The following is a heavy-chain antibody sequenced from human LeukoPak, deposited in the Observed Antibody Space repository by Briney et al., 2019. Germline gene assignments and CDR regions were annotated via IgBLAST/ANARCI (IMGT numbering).Heavy chain of an antibody. Sequence: GGSLRLSCAASGFTFTAYSMNWVRQAPGNGLEWVAGISGSAGNTYYADSVKGRFTISRDTSKNTLYLQMNSLRAEDTAVYYCAKGMTTVTIDAFDIWGQGTMVTVSS. V-gene: IGHV3-23*01. D-gene: IGHD4-17*01. J-gene: IGHJ3*02. CDR2: ISGSAGNT. CDR3: AKGMTTVTIDAFDI. CDR1: GFTFTAYS.